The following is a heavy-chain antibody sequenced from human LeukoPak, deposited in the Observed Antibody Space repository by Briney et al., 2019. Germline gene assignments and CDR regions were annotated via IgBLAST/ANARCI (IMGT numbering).Heavy chain of an antibody. CDR3: ARRSSWYYFDY. J-gene: IGHJ4*02. CDR2: IYYSGST. V-gene: IGHV4-39*01. D-gene: IGHD6-13*01. CDR1: GGSISSSSYC. Sequence: SETLSLTCTVSGGSISSSSYCWGWIRQPPGKGLEWIGSIYYSGSTYYNPSLKSRVTISVDTSKNQFSLKLSSVTAADTAVYYCARRSSWYYFDYWGQGTLVTVSS.